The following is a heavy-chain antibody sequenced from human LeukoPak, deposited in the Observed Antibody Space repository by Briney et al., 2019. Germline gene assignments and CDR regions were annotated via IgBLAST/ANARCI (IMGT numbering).Heavy chain of an antibody. CDR1: GDSVSSNSVA. Sequence: SQTLSLTCAISGDSVSSNSVAWNWIRQSPSGGLEWLGRTYYRSKWYDHYAVSVKSRITINPDTSKNQFSLQLNSVTPEDAAVYYCARLASGNDRDYWGQGTLVTVSS. CDR3: ARLASGNDRDY. J-gene: IGHJ4*02. CDR2: TYYRSKWYD. D-gene: IGHD1-26*01. V-gene: IGHV6-1*01.